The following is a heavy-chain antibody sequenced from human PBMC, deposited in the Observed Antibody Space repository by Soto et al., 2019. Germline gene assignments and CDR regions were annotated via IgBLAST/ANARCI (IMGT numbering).Heavy chain of an antibody. V-gene: IGHV1-69*01. CDR3: AIEYSSSPPYYPIGY. D-gene: IGHD6-6*01. CDR1: GGTFISYS. Sequence: QVQLVQSGAAVKKPGSSVKVSCKASGGTFISYSISWVRQAPGQGLEWMGGIIPIFGTANYAQKFQGRVTITADESTSTAYMELSSLRSEDTAVYYCAIEYSSSPPYYPIGYWGQGTLVTVSS. CDR2: IIPIFGTA. J-gene: IGHJ4*02.